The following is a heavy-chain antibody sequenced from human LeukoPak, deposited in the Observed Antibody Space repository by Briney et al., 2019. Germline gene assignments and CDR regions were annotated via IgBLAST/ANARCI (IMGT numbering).Heavy chain of an antibody. CDR2: ISAYNGNT. Sequence: ASVKVSCKASGYTFTSYGISWVRQAPGQGLEWMGWISAYNGNTNYAQKLQGRVTMTTDTSTSTAYMELRSLRSDDTAVYYCARGGDIVVVVAAPPRPDYYYYGMDVWGQGTTVTVSS. CDR1: GYTFTSYG. V-gene: IGHV1-18*01. CDR3: ARGGDIVVVVAAPPRPDYYYYGMDV. J-gene: IGHJ6*02. D-gene: IGHD2-15*01.